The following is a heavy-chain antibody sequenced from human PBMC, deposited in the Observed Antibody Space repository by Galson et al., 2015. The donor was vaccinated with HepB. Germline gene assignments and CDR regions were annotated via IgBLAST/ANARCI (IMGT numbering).Heavy chain of an antibody. V-gene: IGHV4-39*01. CDR2: IYYSGNT. Sequence: ETLSLTCTVSGGSLSSSNYYWGWIRQPPGKGLEWIGTIYYSGNTYYNPSLKSRVTMSIDTSKRQFSLKLRSVTAADTAVYYCARHLGHGSSYYVSFDYWGQGTRVTVSS. CDR1: GGSLSSSNYY. D-gene: IGHD3-22*01. J-gene: IGHJ4*02. CDR3: ARHLGHGSSYYVSFDY.